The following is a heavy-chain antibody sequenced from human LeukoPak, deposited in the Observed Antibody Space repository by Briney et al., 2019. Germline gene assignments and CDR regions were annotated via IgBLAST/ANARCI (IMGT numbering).Heavy chain of an antibody. CDR3: AGGTTVTPYFDY. CDR2: IYYSGST. Sequence: PSETLSLTCTVSGGSISSSSYYWGWIRQPPGKGLEWIGSIYYSGSTYYNPSLKSRVTISVDTSKNQFSLKLSSVTAADTAVYYCAGGTTVTPYFDYWGQGTLVTVSS. J-gene: IGHJ4*02. D-gene: IGHD4-17*01. V-gene: IGHV4-39*01. CDR1: GGSISSSSYY.